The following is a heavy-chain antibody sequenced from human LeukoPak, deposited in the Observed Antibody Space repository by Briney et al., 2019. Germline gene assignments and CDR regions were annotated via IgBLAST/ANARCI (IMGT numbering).Heavy chain of an antibody. CDR2: IYSSANT. CDR1: EFTVSSNY. J-gene: IGHJ4*02. D-gene: IGHD6-19*01. CDR3: ARTLAGTGNYFDY. V-gene: IGHV3-53*01. Sequence: PGGSLRLACVVSEFTVSSNYMSWVRQAPGEGLEWVSIIYSSANTYYADSVKGRFTISRDNSKNTLYLQMNSLRAEDTAVYYCARTLAGTGNYFDYWGQGTLVTVSS.